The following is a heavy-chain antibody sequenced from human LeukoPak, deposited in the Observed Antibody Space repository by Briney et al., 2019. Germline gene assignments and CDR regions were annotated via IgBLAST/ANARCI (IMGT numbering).Heavy chain of an antibody. D-gene: IGHD6-6*01. CDR1: GFTFSSSD. V-gene: IGHV3-23*01. CDR3: AAGYSSSSSWSFDL. J-gene: IGHJ2*01. Sequence: GGSLRLSCGASGFTFSSSDMTWVRQAPGKGLEWVSSITAGGGWTNYADSVRGRFSISRDNSKNTLYLQLNSLRAEDTAVFYCAAGYSSSSSWSFDLWGRGTLVTVSS. CDR2: ITAGGGWT.